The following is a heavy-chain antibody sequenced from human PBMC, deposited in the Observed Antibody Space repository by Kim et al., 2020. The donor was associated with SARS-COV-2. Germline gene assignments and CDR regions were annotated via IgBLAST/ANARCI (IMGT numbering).Heavy chain of an antibody. Sequence: SETLSLTCTVSGGSISSGGYYWSWIRQHPGKGLEWIGYIYYSGSTYYNPSLKSRVTISVDTSKNQFSLKLSSVTAADTAVYYCARFLGHHTAMRYYGMDVWGQGTTVTVSS. V-gene: IGHV4-31*03. CDR2: IYYSGST. J-gene: IGHJ6*02. CDR1: GGSISSGGYY. D-gene: IGHD5-18*01. CDR3: ARFLGHHTAMRYYGMDV.